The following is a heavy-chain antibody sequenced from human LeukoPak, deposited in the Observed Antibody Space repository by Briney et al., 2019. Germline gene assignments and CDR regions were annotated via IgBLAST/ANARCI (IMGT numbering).Heavy chain of an antibody. CDR2: ISGSGGST. CDR1: GFTFSNYA. Sequence: GGSLRLSCAASGFTFSNYAMSWVRQAPGKGLEWVSAISGSGGSTYYADSVKGRFTISRDNSKNTLYLQMNSLRAEDTAVYYCAKCCSGGSCYNPSLPSRTSSYYFDYWGQGTLVTVSS. J-gene: IGHJ4*02. CDR3: AKCCSGGSCYNPSLPSRTSSYYFDY. V-gene: IGHV3-23*01. D-gene: IGHD2-15*01.